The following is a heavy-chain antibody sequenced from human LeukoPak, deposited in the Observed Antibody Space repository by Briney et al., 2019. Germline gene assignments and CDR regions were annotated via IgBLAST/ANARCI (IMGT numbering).Heavy chain of an antibody. CDR3: ASGGYGDRNAFDI. CDR2: INWNGGST. CDR1: GFTFDDYG. J-gene: IGHJ3*02. V-gene: IGHV3-20*01. D-gene: IGHD4-17*01. Sequence: PGGSLRLSCAASGFTFDDYGMSWVRQAPGKGLEWVSGINWNGGSTGYADSVKGRFTISRDNAKNSLYLQMNSLRAEDTALYHCASGGYGDRNAFDIWGQGTMVTVSS.